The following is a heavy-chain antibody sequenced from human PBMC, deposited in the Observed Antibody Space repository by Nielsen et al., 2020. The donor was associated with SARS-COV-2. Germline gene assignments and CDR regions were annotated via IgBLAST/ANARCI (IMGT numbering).Heavy chain of an antibody. V-gene: IGHV3-30-3*01. J-gene: IGHJ2*01. Sequence: GESLKISCAASGFTFSSYAMHWVRQAPGKGLEWVAVISYDGSNKYYADSVKGRFTISRDNSKNTLYLQMNSLRAEDTAVYYCARAPREEGQLLGSLWGRGTLVTVSS. CDR3: ARAPREEGQLLGSL. CDR2: ISYDGSNK. CDR1: GFTFSSYA. D-gene: IGHD3-10*01.